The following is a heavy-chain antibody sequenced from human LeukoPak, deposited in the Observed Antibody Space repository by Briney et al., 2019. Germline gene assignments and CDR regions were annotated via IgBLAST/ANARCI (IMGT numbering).Heavy chain of an antibody. CDR3: ARGARIGNIFDY. D-gene: IGHD2/OR15-2a*01. V-gene: IGHV3-21*01. CDR2: INSYGSYI. Sequence: GGSLSLSCAASGFAFNSFGMNWVRQAPGKGLEWVSSINSYGSYICYADSVKGRFTISRDNARNSLYLQMNSLRVEDTAVYYCARGARIGNIFDYWGLGILVTVSS. CDR1: GFAFNSFG. J-gene: IGHJ4*02.